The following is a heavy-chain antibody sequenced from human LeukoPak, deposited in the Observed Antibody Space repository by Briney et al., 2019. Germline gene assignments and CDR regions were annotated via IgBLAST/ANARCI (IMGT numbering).Heavy chain of an antibody. D-gene: IGHD3-9*01. CDR2: INHSGST. J-gene: IGHJ6*03. CDR1: GGSISSYY. CDR3: ARHGTLRYFDWLPGYYYMDV. Sequence: SETLSLTCTVSGGSISSYYWSWIRQPPGKGLEWIGEINHSGSTNYNPSLKSRVTISVDTSKNQFSLKLSSVTAADTAVYYCARHGTLRYFDWLPGYYYMDVWGKGTTVTISS. V-gene: IGHV4-34*01.